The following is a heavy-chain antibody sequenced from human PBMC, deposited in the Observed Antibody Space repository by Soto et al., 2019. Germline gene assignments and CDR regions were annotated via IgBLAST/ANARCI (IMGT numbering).Heavy chain of an antibody. Sequence: SETLSLTCTVSGGSISSYYWSWIRQPPGKGLEWVGYIYYSGSTNYNPSLKSRVTISVDTSKNQFSLKLSSVTAADTAVYYCARDGRYCSSTSCYDSSDPWGQGTLVTVSS. J-gene: IGHJ5*02. V-gene: IGHV4-59*01. CDR3: ARDGRYCSSTSCYDSSDP. CDR1: GGSISSYY. D-gene: IGHD2-2*01. CDR2: IYYSGST.